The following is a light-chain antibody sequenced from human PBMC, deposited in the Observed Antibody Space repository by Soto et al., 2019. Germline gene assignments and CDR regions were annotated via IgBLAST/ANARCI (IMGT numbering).Light chain of an antibody. V-gene: IGLV2-14*03. CDR3: SSYTSSSTDV. CDR2: DVT. CDR1: SSDVGAYNY. J-gene: IGLJ1*01. Sequence: QSVLTQPASVSGSPGQSITISCTGTSSDVGAYNYVSWYQQHPGKAPKLIIYDVTNRPSGVSNNFSGSKSGNTASLTISGLQAEDEADYYCSSYTSSSTDVFGTGTKLTVL.